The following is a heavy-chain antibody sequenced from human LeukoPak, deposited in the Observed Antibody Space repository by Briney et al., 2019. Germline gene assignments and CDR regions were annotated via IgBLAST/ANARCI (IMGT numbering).Heavy chain of an antibody. D-gene: IGHD3-3*01. CDR2: IIPIFGTA. J-gene: IGHJ5*02. CDR3: AMGKYYDFWSGYYPNWYDL. Sequence: GASVKVSCKASGGTFSSYAISWVRQAPGQGLEWMGGIIPIFGTANYAQKFQGRVTITADESTSTAYMELSSLRSEDTAVYYCAMGKYYDFWSGYYPNWYDLWGQGTLVTVSS. CDR1: GGTFSSYA. V-gene: IGHV1-69*13.